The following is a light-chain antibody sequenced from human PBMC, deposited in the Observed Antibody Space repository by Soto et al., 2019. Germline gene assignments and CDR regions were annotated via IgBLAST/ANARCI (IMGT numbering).Light chain of an antibody. J-gene: IGLJ2*01. Sequence: QSVLTQPPSVSGAPGQRVTISCTGDNTNIGAGYAVHWYQQLPGAAPKLLIYGNNTRPSGVPDRFSASQSGTSASLAITGLQPEDEADYYCQSCDIRVIDTVVFGGGTKVTVL. CDR1: NTNIGAGYA. V-gene: IGLV1-40*01. CDR2: GNN. CDR3: QSCDIRVIDTVV.